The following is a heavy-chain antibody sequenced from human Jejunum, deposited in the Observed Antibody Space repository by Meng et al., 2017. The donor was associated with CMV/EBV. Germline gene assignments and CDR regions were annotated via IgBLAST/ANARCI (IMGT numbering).Heavy chain of an antibody. V-gene: IGHV3-74*03. Sequence: QLLEPGVGVVQPGGSLRLSCVASVFTFRSYWIHWVRQAPGKAPMWVSYIDGDGSSTTYAESVKGRFTISRDHAKNTVYLQMNSLRAEDTAVYYCTRGRWLSDDYWGQGTLVTVSS. J-gene: IGHJ4*02. CDR1: VFTFRSYW. D-gene: IGHD6-19*01. CDR2: IDGDGSST. CDR3: TRGRWLSDDY.